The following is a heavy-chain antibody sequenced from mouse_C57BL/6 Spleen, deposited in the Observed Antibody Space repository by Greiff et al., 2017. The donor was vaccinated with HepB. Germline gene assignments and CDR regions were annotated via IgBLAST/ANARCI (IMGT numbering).Heavy chain of an antibody. CDR3: ARREILYDYDHY. Sequence: VQLQQPGAELVRPGSSVKLSCKASGYTFTSYWMDWVKQRPGQGLEWIGNIYPSDSETHYNQKFKDKATLTVDKSSSTAYMQLSSLTSEDSAVYYCARREILYDYDHYWGQGTTLTVSS. J-gene: IGHJ2*01. CDR2: IYPSDSET. CDR1: GYTFTSYW. D-gene: IGHD2-4*01. V-gene: IGHV1-61*01.